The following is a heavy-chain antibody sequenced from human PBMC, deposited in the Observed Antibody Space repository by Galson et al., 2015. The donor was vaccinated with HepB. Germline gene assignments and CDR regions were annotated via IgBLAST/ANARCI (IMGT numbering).Heavy chain of an antibody. CDR2: IHHSGRT. D-gene: IGHD2-2*01. CDR1: GGPISSNDW. V-gene: IGHV4-4*02. Sequence: SETLSLTCAVSGGPISSNDWWSRVRQPPGKGLEWIGEIHHSGRTNYNPSLKSRVTMSIDQSKTRLSLSLSSVTAADTAVYYCAREGTSTSFDYWGQGTLVTVSS. J-gene: IGHJ4*02. CDR3: AREGTSTSFDY.